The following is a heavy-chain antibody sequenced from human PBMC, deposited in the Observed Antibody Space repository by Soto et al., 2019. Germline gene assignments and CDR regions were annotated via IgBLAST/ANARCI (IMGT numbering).Heavy chain of an antibody. V-gene: IGHV1-69*13. D-gene: IGHD6-13*01. CDR3: ARWEAAGPYYYYGMDV. CDR1: GGTFSSYA. J-gene: IGHJ6*02. CDR2: IIPIFGTA. Sequence: ASVKVSCKASGGTFSSYAISWVRQAPGQGLEWMGGIIPIFGTANYAQKFQGRVTITADESTSTAYMELSSLGSEDTAVYYCARWEAAGPYYYYGMDVWGQGTTVTVSS.